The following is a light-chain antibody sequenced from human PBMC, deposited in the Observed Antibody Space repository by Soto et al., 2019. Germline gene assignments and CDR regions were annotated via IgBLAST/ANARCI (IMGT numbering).Light chain of an antibody. CDR2: TAF. CDR3: QQSYKTRRVA. CDR1: QSINNY. J-gene: IGKJ3*01. Sequence: DLQMTQSPSYLSASVGDRVTITCRASQSINNYLNWYHQRPRKAPNLLIYTAFSFHSGLPSRFRGSGSGTDLTLTIIVLQPADSATYYCQQSYKTRRVAFGPGPKVDI. V-gene: IGKV1-39*01.